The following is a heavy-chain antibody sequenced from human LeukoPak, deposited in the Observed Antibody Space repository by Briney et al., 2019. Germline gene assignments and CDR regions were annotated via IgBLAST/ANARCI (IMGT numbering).Heavy chain of an antibody. Sequence: PGGSLRLSCAASGFTFSSYSMNWVRQAPGKGLEWVSSISSSSSYIYYADSVKGRFTISRDDAKNSLYLQMNSLRAEDTAVYYCARDFRSSRYYSTPGLDYWGQGTLVNVSS. CDR3: ARDFRSSRYYSTPGLDY. CDR2: ISSSSSYI. J-gene: IGHJ4*02. CDR1: GFTFSSYS. V-gene: IGHV3-21*01. D-gene: IGHD3-22*01.